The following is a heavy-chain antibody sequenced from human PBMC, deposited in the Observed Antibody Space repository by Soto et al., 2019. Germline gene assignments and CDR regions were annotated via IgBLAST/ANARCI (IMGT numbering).Heavy chain of an antibody. J-gene: IGHJ4*02. Sequence: AAVKVSCKASGGTFSSYAISWVRQAPGQGLEWMGGIIPIFGTANYAQKFQGRVTITADESTSTPYMELSSLRSEDTAVYYCARGGSIAALETDYWGQGTLVTVTS. CDR1: GGTFSSYA. CDR2: IIPIFGTA. CDR3: ARGGSIAALETDY. D-gene: IGHD6-6*01. V-gene: IGHV1-69*13.